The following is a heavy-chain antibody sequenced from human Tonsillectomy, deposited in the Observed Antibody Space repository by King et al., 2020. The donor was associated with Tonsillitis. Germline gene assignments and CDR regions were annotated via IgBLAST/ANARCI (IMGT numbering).Heavy chain of an antibody. CDR2: IIPMFGSA. D-gene: IGHD4-17*01. J-gene: IGHJ6*03. CDR1: GGTFSTYA. CDR3: ARGRPNYGDAESYYYYMDV. Sequence: VQLVQSGAEVKKPGSSVKVSCKASGGTFSTYAISWVRQAPGQGLEWMGGIIPMFGSANYAQKFQGRVTITADEFTSTAYMELSSLRSADTAVYYCARGRPNYGDAESYYYYMDVWGKGTTVTVSS. V-gene: IGHV1-69*01.